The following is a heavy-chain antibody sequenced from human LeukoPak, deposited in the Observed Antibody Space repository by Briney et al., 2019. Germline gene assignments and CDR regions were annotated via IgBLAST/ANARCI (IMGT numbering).Heavy chain of an antibody. J-gene: IGHJ6*02. V-gene: IGHV3-21*01. CDR1: GFTFSSYS. CDR2: ISSSSSYI. D-gene: IGHD4-23*01. Sequence: GGSPRLSCAASGFTFSSYSMNWVRQAPGKGLEWVSSISSSSSYIYYADSVKGRFTISRDNAKNSLYLQMNSLRAEDTAVYYCARDRGARWRDGMDVWGQGTTVTVSS. CDR3: ARDRGARWRDGMDV.